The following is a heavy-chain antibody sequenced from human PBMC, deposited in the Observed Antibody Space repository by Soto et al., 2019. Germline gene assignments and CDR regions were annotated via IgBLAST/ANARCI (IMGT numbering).Heavy chain of an antibody. V-gene: IGHV1-2*02. J-gene: IGHJ6*02. CDR3: ARDRGYSGYDLSYYYYGMDV. CDR1: GYTFTGYY. D-gene: IGHD5-12*01. Sequence: PSVKVSCKTPGYTFTGYYMHWVRQAPGQGLEWMGWINPNSGGTNYAQKFQGRVTMTRDTSISTAYVELSRLRSDDTAVYYCARDRGYSGYDLSYYYYGMDVWGQGTTVTVS. CDR2: INPNSGGT.